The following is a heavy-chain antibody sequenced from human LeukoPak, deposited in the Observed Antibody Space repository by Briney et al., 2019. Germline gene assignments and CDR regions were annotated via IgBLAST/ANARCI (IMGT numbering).Heavy chain of an antibody. CDR3: ARHKTPDYGVDGGPAHFAY. D-gene: IGHD4/OR15-4a*01. V-gene: IGHV4-39*01. CDR1: GVSISTGGYY. CDR2: IYYSGST. Sequence: SETLSLTCTVSGVSISTGGYYWGWIRQPPGKGLEWIRTIYYSGSTYYNPSLKSRVTISVDPSTNQFSLTLSSVTAADTAVYYCARHKTPDYGVDGGPAHFAYWGQGTLVTVSS. J-gene: IGHJ4*02.